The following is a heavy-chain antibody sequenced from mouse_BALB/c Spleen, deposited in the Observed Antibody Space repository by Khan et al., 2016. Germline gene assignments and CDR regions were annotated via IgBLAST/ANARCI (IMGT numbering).Heavy chain of an antibody. J-gene: IGHJ2*01. CDR1: GFNIKEYY. D-gene: IGHD1-1*01. CDR2: IDPENGDT. V-gene: IGHV14-4*02. CDR3: NRRITTIALDY. Sequence: VQLQQSGAELVRAGASVKLSCTASGFNIKEYYMHWVKQRPEQGLEWIGWIDPENGDTEYAPKFQGKATMTADTSSNTAYLQLSSLTSKDTAVYSCNRRITTIALDYWGPATTLTVSS.